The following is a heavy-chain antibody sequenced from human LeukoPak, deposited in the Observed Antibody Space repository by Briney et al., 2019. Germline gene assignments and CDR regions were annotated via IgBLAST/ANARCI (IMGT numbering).Heavy chain of an antibody. J-gene: IGHJ3*02. Sequence: GGSLRLSCAASGFTFSSYAMSWVRQAPGKGLEWVSAISGSGGSTYYADSVKGRFTISRDNSKNTLCLQMNSLRAEDTAVYYCAKDLTYYYGLGSSTNAFDIWGQGTMVTVSS. V-gene: IGHV3-23*01. CDR3: AKDLTYYYGLGSSTNAFDI. CDR2: ISGSGGST. CDR1: GFTFSSYA. D-gene: IGHD3-10*01.